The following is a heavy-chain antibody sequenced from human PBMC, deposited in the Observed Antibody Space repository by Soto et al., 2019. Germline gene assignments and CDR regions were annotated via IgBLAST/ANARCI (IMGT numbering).Heavy chain of an antibody. CDR3: ARRYGSAIDY. CDR1: GGTISSWY. D-gene: IGHD1-26*01. J-gene: IGHJ4*02. CDR2: IYYSGST. Sequence: QVQLQESGPGLVKPSETLSLTCTVSGGTISSWYWSWIRQPPGKGLEWIGYIYYSGSTNCNPSLKSLVTISVATSTNQFSLKLRSVTAADTAVYYCARRYGSAIDYWGQGTLVTVSS. V-gene: IGHV4-59*08.